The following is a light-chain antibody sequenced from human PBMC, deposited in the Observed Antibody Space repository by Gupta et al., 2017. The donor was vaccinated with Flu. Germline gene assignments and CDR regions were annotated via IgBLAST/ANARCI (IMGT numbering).Light chain of an antibody. CDR2: AAS. CDR3: QQYVNWPPFT. CDR1: QSANSY. V-gene: IGKV3-15*01. J-gene: IGKJ1*01. Sequence: ATLSVSAEETAPPSCGARQSANSYLAWYQQKPGQAPRLLIFAASTRAAGVPTRFSGSGSGTQFTLTISDLQSEDFAVYYCQQYVNWPPFTFGQGTRLEVK.